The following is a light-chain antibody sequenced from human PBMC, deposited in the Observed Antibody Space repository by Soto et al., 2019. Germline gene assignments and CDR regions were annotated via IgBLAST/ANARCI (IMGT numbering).Light chain of an antibody. V-gene: IGKV1-5*01. Sequence: DFPMTQSPSTLSASVGDRVTITCRASQSIGRWLAWYQQKPGKAPKVLIYDASSLKSGVPSRFSGSGSETEFTLTISSLQPDDSATYYCQQYNSYCDFGQGTKVEIK. CDR2: DAS. CDR3: QQYNSYCD. J-gene: IGKJ1*01. CDR1: QSIGRW.